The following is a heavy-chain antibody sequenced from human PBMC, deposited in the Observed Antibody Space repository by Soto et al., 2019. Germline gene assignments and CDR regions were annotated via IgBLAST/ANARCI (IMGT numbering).Heavy chain of an antibody. Sequence: GFGATLVNPTQTLTLTCTFSGFSLSTSGMGVGWIRQPPGKALEWLALIYWDDDKRYSSSLNSRLTITKDTSKNQVVLTMTNMDPVDTATYYCAHSRPPRLLDYWGQGTLVTVSS. J-gene: IGHJ4*02. D-gene: IGHD6-6*01. CDR3: AHSRPPRLLDY. CDR2: IYWDDDK. CDR1: GFSLSTSGMG. V-gene: IGHV2-5*02.